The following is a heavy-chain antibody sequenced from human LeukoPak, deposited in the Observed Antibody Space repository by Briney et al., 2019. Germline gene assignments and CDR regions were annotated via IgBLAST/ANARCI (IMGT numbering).Heavy chain of an antibody. CDR1: GXTFSNYW. J-gene: IGHJ4*02. CDR3: AQLTGDF. D-gene: IGHD7-27*01. CDR2: ISSDGTIT. Sequence: GGSLRLSCVASGXTFSNYWMHWVRQGPGKGLVWISRISSDGTITNYADSVNGRFTISRDNAKNTLYLQMNSLRAEDTAVYYCAQLTGDFWGQGTLVTVSS. V-gene: IGHV3-74*01.